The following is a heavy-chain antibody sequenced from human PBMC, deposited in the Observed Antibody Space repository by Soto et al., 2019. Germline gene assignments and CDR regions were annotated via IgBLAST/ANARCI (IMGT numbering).Heavy chain of an antibody. V-gene: IGHV3-23*01. CDR3: AKDGYCSSTSCRFDP. CDR1: GFPFGTFP. J-gene: IGHJ5*02. CDR2: ISGSGGRT. D-gene: IGHD2-2*01. Sequence: EVQLLESGGGLVRPGGSRSLSCAASGFPFGTFPLTWVAKPPGRGWKWASAISGSGGRTYYADSVKGRFTISRDNSKNTLYLQMNSLRAEDTAVYYCAKDGYCSSTSCRFDPWGQGTLVTVSS.